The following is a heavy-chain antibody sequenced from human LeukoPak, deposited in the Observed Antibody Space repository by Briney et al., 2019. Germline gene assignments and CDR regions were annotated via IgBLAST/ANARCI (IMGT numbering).Heavy chain of an antibody. CDR2: INHSGST. V-gene: IGHV4-34*01. Sequence: SETLTLTCAIYGGSFSGYYWSWIRQPPGKGLEWIGEINHSGSTNYNPSLKSRVTISVDTSKNQFSLKLSSVTAADTAVYYCARAGLRRYYGSGSRWFDPWGQGTLVTVSS. D-gene: IGHD3-10*01. J-gene: IGHJ5*02. CDR3: ARAGLRRYYGSGSRWFDP. CDR1: GGSFSGYY.